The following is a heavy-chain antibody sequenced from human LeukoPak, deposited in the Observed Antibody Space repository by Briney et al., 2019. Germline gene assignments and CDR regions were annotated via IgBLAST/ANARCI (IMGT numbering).Heavy chain of an antibody. Sequence: APVKVSCKASGFTFFTDSYVHWVRQAPGQGLEWMGWINPYSGETHYSQKFQGRVTMTRDTSISALYMELRWLTSDDTATYYCARVIPAPTVWGQGTTVTVSS. CDR3: ARVIPAPTV. CDR2: INPYSGET. CDR1: GFTFFTDSY. D-gene: IGHD2-2*02. V-gene: IGHV1-2*02. J-gene: IGHJ6*02.